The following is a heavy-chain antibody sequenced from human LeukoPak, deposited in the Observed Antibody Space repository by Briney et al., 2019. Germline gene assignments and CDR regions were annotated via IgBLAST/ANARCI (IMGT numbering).Heavy chain of an antibody. D-gene: IGHD3-22*01. Sequence: GGSLRLSCAASGFTFSSYSMNWVRQAPGKGLEWVSSISSSSSYTYYADSVKGQFTISRDNAKNSLYLQMNSLRAEDTAVYYCARVIQTFYYDSSGYYSSISNDFWGQGTLVTVSS. CDR3: ARVIQTFYYDSSGYYSSISNDF. J-gene: IGHJ4*02. CDR2: ISSSSSYT. CDR1: GFTFSSYS. V-gene: IGHV3-21*01.